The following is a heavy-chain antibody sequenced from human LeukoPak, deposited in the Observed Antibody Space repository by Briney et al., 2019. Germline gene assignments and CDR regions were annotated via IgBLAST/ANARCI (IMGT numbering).Heavy chain of an antibody. J-gene: IGHJ4*02. CDR1: GGSFSGYY. Sequence: PSETLSLTCAVYGGSFSGYYWSWIRQPPGKGLEWIGEINHSGSTNYNPSLKSRVTISVDTSKKQFSLKLNSVTAADTAFYYCARAPYFSANSGYSYFFDYWGQGTLVTVSS. V-gene: IGHV4-34*01. CDR2: INHSGST. D-gene: IGHD3-22*01. CDR3: ARAPYFSANSGYSYFFDY.